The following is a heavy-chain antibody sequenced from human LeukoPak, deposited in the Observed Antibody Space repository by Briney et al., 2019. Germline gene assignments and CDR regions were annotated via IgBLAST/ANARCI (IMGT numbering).Heavy chain of an antibody. D-gene: IGHD1-26*01. CDR3: ARAEWELDDAFDI. Sequence: PSETLSLTCTVSGGSISSSSYYWGWIRQPPGKGLEWIGSIYYSGSTYYNPSLKSRVTISVDTSKSHFSLKLSSVTAAGTAVYYCARAEWELDDAFDIWGQGTMTVSS. J-gene: IGHJ3*02. V-gene: IGHV4-39*02. CDR1: GGSISSSSYY. CDR2: IYYSGST.